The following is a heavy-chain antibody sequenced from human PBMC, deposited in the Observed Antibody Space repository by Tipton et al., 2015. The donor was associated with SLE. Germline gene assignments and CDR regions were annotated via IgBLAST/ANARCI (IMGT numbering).Heavy chain of an antibody. D-gene: IGHD5-12*01. CDR3: ARRSGYVDYWYFDL. CDR2: IYYSGST. Sequence: TLSLTCTVSGGSISSYYWSWIRQPPGRGLEWIGYIYYSGSTNYNPSLKSRVTISVDTSKNQFSLKLSSVTAADTAVYYCARRSGYVDYWYFDLWGRGTLVTVSS. CDR1: GGSISSYY. J-gene: IGHJ2*01. V-gene: IGHV4-59*08.